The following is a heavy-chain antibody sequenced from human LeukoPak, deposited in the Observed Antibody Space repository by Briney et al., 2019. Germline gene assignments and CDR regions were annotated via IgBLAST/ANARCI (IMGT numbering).Heavy chain of an antibody. D-gene: IGHD1-26*01. V-gene: IGHV1-69*04. CDR3: ARDRVVGAPIDY. J-gene: IGHJ4*02. CDR1: GGTFSSYA. Sequence: SVKVSCKASGGTFSSYAISWVRQAPGQGLEWMGRIIPILGIANYAQKFQGRVTITADKSTSTAYMELSSLRSEDTAVYYCARDRVVGAPIDYWGQGTLVTVSS. CDR2: IIPILGIA.